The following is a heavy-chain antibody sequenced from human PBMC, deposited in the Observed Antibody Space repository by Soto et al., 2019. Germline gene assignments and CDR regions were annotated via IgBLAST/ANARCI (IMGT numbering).Heavy chain of an antibody. Sequence: PSETLSLTCTVSGGSISSGDYYWSWIRQPPGKGLEWIGYIYYSGSTYYNPSLKSRVTISVDTSKNQFSLKLSSVTAADTAVYYCATLPFLIGRHRFDPWGQGTLVTVSS. V-gene: IGHV4-30-4*01. CDR2: IYYSGST. J-gene: IGHJ5*02. D-gene: IGHD3-22*01. CDR3: ATLPFLIGRHRFDP. CDR1: GGSISSGDYY.